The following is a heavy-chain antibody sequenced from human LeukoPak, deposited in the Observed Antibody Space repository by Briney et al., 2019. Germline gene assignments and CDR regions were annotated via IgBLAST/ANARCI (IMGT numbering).Heavy chain of an antibody. CDR3: AGLVMGPTFFDY. CDR1: GGSISSSXYY. J-gene: IGHJ4*02. D-gene: IGHD1-26*01. CDR2: IYYSGST. Sequence: TXXVSGGSISSSXYYWXWIRQPPXXXXXWIGSIYYSGSTYYNPSLKSRVTISVDTSKNQFSLKLSSVTAADTAVYYCAGLVMGPTFFDYWGQGTLVTVSS. V-gene: IGHV4-39*01.